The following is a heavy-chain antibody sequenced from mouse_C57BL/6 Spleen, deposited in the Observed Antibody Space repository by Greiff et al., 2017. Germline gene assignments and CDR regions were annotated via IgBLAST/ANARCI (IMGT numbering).Heavy chain of an antibody. D-gene: IGHD1-1*01. J-gene: IGHJ2*01. CDR2: INPSNGGT. Sequence: QVQLQQPGTELVKPGASVKLSCKASGYTFTSYWMHWVKQRPGQGLEWIGNINPSNGGTNYNEKFKSKATLTVDKSSSTAYMQLSSLTSEDAAVYECSRGPYYYGSTFDYWGQGTTLTVSS. V-gene: IGHV1-53*01. CDR3: SRGPYYYGSTFDY. CDR1: GYTFTSYW.